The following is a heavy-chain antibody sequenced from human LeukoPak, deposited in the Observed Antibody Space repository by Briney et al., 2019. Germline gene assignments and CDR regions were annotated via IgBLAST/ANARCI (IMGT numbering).Heavy chain of an antibody. V-gene: IGHV4-59*08. D-gene: IGHD2/OR15-2a*01. CDR2: ISYSGLT. J-gene: IGHJ4*02. CDR1: GGSISGYY. CDR3: ARHRAIAGPFDH. Sequence: KPSETLALTCTVSGGSISGYYCSWIRQTPGKGLEWIGQISYSGLTKYNPALKSRVTISVDTSKNQISVNLNSVTAADTAFYYCARHRAIAGPFDHWGPGTQVTVSS.